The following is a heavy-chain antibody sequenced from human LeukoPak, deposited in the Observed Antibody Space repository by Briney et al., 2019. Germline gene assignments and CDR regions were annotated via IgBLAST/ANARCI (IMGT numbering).Heavy chain of an antibody. V-gene: IGHV3-30-3*01. CDR1: GFTFSTYA. J-gene: IGHJ4*02. Sequence: GGSLRLSCAASGFTFSTYAVHWVRQAPGKGLEWVAVISYDGSKRYYADSVEGRFTISRDNSKNAFLQMNSLRAEDTAVYYCARDYDTSGSYFDFFDYWGQGTLVTVSS. CDR2: ISYDGSKR. D-gene: IGHD3-22*01. CDR3: ARDYDTSGSYFDFFDY.